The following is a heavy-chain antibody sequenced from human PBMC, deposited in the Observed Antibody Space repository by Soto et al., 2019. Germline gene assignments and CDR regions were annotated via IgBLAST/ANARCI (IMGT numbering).Heavy chain of an antibody. D-gene: IGHD1-26*01. Sequence: QPGGSLRLSCAASGFTFSSYAMSWVRQTPGKGLEWVSTLSGSGGTTYYADSVKGQLTISRDNSKNTLYLQMNSLRAEDTAVYYCAKVKEVGAITLFDYWGQGTLVTVSS. J-gene: IGHJ4*02. CDR1: GFTFSSYA. CDR2: LSGSGGTT. V-gene: IGHV3-23*01. CDR3: AKVKEVGAITLFDY.